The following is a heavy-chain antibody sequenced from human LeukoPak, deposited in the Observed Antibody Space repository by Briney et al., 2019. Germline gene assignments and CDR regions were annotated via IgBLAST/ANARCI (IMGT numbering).Heavy chain of an antibody. D-gene: IGHD6-19*01. CDR1: GGSISSSSYS. V-gene: IGHV4-39*07. Sequence: SETLSLTCTVSGGSISSSSYSWGWIRQPPGEGLEWIGSVFYSGSIYYNPSLKSRVTISVDTSKNQFSLKLSSVTAADTAVYYCARDWGSAWYAHGMDVWGQGTTVIVFS. J-gene: IGHJ6*02. CDR3: ARDWGSAWYAHGMDV. CDR2: VFYSGSI.